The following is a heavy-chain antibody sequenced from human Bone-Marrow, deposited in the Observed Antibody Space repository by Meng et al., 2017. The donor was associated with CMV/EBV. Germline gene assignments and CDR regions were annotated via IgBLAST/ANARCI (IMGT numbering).Heavy chain of an antibody. CDR1: GASLSAGGMR. V-gene: IGHV2-70D*14. CDR2: NDWDDEE. J-gene: IGHJ3*02. CDR3: SRMNDI. Sequence: GSTMVKPTETLILTCTLSGASLSAGGMRLSWFRQPPGKALEWLARNDWDDEEFYSSTLKTRLSISKDTYKNQVVLTMTNMDPVDTATYYCSRMNDIWGQGTMVTVSS.